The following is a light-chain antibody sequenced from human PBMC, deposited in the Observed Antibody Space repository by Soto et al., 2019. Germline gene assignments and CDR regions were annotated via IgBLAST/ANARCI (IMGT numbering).Light chain of an antibody. CDR3: NSYTKSSTLNWV. Sequence: QSLLTQPASVSGSPGQSITISCIGTSSDVGGYNYVSWYQQHPGKAPKLMIYEVSNRPSGVSNRFSGAKSGNTASLTISGLQAEDEADYYCNSYTKSSTLNWVFGGGTKLTVL. CDR2: EVS. CDR1: SSDVGGYNY. V-gene: IGLV2-14*01. J-gene: IGLJ3*02.